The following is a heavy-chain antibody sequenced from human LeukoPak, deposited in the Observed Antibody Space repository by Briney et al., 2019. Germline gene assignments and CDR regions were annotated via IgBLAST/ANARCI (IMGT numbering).Heavy chain of an antibody. V-gene: IGHV4-4*02. D-gene: IGHD2-15*01. CDR2: IYHSGST. Sequence: SGTLSLTCAVSGGSISSSNWWSWVRQPPGKGLEWIGEIYHSGSTNYNPSLKSRVTISVDKSKNQFSLKLSSVTAADTAVYYCARDLLFYCSGGSCYSGDAFDIWGQGTMVTVSS. CDR1: GGSISSSNW. J-gene: IGHJ3*02. CDR3: ARDLLFYCSGGSCYSGDAFDI.